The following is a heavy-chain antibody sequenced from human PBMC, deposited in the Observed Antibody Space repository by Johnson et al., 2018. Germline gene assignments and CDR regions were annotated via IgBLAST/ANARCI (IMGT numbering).Heavy chain of an antibody. D-gene: IGHD6-13*01. CDR3: AREAAALSFDI. CDR2: MNPNIGNT. J-gene: IGHJ3*02. CDR1: RYTFTSYE. V-gene: IGHV1-8*01. Sequence: QVQLVQSGAEVKKSGASVKVSCKASRYTFTSYEINWVRQAPGQGLEWMGWMNPNIGNTGYAQKLQGRVTMTRNTSISTASMELSSLRSEDTAVYDRAREAAALSFDIWGQGTMVTVSS.